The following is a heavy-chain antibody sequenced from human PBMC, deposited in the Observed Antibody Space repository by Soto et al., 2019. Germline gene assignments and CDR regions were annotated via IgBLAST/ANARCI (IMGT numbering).Heavy chain of an antibody. CDR3: AKDALTYYDFWGGPYNYYYYGMDV. CDR1: GFTFSSYA. Sequence: PGGSLRLSCAASGFTFSSYAMSWVRQAPGKGLEWVSAISGSGGSTYYADFVKGRFTISRDNSKNTLYLQMNSLRAEDTAVYYCAKDALTYYDFWGGPYNYYYYGMDVWGQGTTVTVSS. CDR2: ISGSGGST. V-gene: IGHV3-23*01. J-gene: IGHJ6*02. D-gene: IGHD3-3*01.